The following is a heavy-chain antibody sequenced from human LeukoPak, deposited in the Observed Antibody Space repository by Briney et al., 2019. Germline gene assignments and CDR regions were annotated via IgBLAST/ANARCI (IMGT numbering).Heavy chain of an antibody. V-gene: IGHV3-33*01. CDR3: ARPRYNWNDAPPIDY. D-gene: IGHD1-20*01. CDR1: GFTFSSYG. CDR2: IWYDGSNK. Sequence: GGSLRLSCAASGFTFSSYGMHWVRQAPGKGLEWVAVIWYDGSNKYYADSVKGRFTISRDNSKNTLYLQMNSLRAEDTAVYYCARPRYNWNDAPPIDYWGQGTLVTVSS. J-gene: IGHJ4*02.